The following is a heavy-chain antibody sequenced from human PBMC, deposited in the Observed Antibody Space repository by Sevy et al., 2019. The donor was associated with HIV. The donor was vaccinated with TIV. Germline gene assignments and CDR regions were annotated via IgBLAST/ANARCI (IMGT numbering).Heavy chain of an antibody. J-gene: IGHJ4*02. CDR3: TRRKGAQSIFDY. V-gene: IGHV3-49*04. CDR1: GFTFGDYA. CDR2: LKHKAYGGTQ. Sequence: GGSLRLSCTGSGFTFGDYAMSWVRQAPGKGLEWVAFLKHKAYGGTQDYAASVKGRFSNPRDDSKSIAHLQMNDLKTEDTAIYYCTRRKGAQSIFDYWGQGALVTVSS. D-gene: IGHD1-26*01.